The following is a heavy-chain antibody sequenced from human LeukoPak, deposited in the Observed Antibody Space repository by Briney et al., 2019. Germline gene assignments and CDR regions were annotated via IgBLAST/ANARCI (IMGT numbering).Heavy chain of an antibody. Sequence: ASVKVSCKASGYTFTSYYMHWVRRAPGQGLEWMGIINPSGGSTSYAQKFQGRVTMTRDTSTSTVYMELSSLRSEDTAVYYCARANYYDSSGYSLYYFDYWGQGTLVTVSS. CDR3: ARANYYDSSGYSLYYFDY. CDR1: GYTFTSYY. CDR2: INPSGGST. V-gene: IGHV1-46*01. D-gene: IGHD3-22*01. J-gene: IGHJ4*02.